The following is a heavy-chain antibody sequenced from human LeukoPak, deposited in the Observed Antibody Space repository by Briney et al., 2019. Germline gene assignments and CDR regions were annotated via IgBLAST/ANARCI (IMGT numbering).Heavy chain of an antibody. CDR1: GVFLSSYY. D-gene: IGHD5-18*01. CDR2: VNYSGST. J-gene: IGHJ6*02. CDR3: ARRRYSYGFNYGMDV. V-gene: IGHV4-59*08. Sequence: PSETLSLTCTVSGVFLSSYYWSWIRQPPGKGLEWIGNVNYSGSTNYSPSLKSRVTISVDTSKNQLSLRLSSVTAADTAVYYCARRRYSYGFNYGMDVWGQGTTVTVSS.